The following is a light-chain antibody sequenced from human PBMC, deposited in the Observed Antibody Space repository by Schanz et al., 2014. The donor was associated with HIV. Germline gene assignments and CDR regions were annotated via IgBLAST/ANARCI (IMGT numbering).Light chain of an antibody. CDR1: QRLSSSY. J-gene: IGKJ5*01. CDR2: ATS. CDR3: QQRNNWPIT. V-gene: IGKV3D-20*02. Sequence: EIVLTQSPGSLSLSPGGRATLSCGASQRLSSSYLAWYQQKRDQPPRLVIYATSTRAAGIPDRFSGTGSGTDFTLTISSLEPEDFAIYYCQQRNNWPITFGQGTRLEIK.